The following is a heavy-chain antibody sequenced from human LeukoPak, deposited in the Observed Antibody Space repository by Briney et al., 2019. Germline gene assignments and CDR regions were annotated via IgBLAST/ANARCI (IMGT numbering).Heavy chain of an antibody. CDR1: GFIFSSYD. CDR3: ARPPRGYCSSTSCYYGY. D-gene: IGHD2-2*01. J-gene: IGHJ4*02. V-gene: IGHV3-23*01. Sequence: GGSLRLSCAASGFIFSSYDMTWVRQAPGKGLEWVSAISGSGGSTYHADSVKGRFTISRDNAKNSLYLQMNSLRADDTAVYYCARPPRGYCSSTSCYYGYWGQGTLVTVSS. CDR2: ISGSGGST.